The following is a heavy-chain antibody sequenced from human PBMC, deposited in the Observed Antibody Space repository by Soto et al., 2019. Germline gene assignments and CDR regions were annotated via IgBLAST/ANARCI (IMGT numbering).Heavy chain of an antibody. CDR2: IIPIFGTA. J-gene: IGHJ4*02. CDR1: GGTFSSYA. D-gene: IGHD5-18*01. V-gene: IGHV1-69*13. CDR3: ARFSVDTAMFDY. Sequence: SVKVSCKASGGTFSSYAISWVRQAPGQGLEWMGGIIPIFGTANYAQKFQGRVTITADESTSTAYMELSSLRSEDTAVYYCARFSVDTAMFDYWGQGTLVTVSS.